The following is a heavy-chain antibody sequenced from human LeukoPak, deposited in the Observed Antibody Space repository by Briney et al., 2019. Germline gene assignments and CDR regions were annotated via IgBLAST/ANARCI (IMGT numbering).Heavy chain of an antibody. D-gene: IGHD2-2*02. CDR2: INSDGSST. CDR1: GFTFSSYW. Sequence: PGGSLRLSCAASGFTFSSYWMHWVRQAPGKGLVWVSRINSDGSSTSYADSVKGRFTISRDNAKNTLYLQMNSLRAEDTAVYCCASGLGYCSSTSCYTYRDYWGQGTLVTVSS. V-gene: IGHV3-74*01. J-gene: IGHJ4*02. CDR3: ASGLGYCSSTSCYTYRDY.